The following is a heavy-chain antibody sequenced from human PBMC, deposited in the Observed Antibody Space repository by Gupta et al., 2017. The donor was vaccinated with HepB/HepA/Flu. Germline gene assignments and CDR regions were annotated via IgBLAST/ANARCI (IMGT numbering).Heavy chain of an antibody. CDR2: ISSAGRTK. D-gene: IGHD4-23*01. CDR1: GFNFSSYE. J-gene: IGHJ4*02. V-gene: IGHV3-48*03. Sequence: EAQVVESGGDLVQPGGSLRLSCAVSGFNFSSYEMNWVRQAPGKGLEWVSYISSAGRTKYYADYVKGRFTISRDNAKNALYLQMNSLRAEDTAVYYCARDPDYGGTQYWGQGTLVTVAS. CDR3: ARDPDYGGTQY.